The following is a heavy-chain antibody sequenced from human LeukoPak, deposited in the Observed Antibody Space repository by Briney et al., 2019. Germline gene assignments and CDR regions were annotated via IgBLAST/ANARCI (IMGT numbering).Heavy chain of an antibody. CDR1: GYTFTGYY. J-gene: IGHJ4*02. CDR2: VNPNSGGT. CDR3: ARVAVAGTFEYYFDY. Sequence: ASVKVSCKASGYTFTGYYIQWVRQAPGQGLEWMGWVNPNSGGTKYAQKFQGRVTMTRDTSISTAYVELCRLRSDDTAIYYCARVAVAGTFEYYFDYWGQGSLVIVSS. V-gene: IGHV1-2*02. D-gene: IGHD6-19*01.